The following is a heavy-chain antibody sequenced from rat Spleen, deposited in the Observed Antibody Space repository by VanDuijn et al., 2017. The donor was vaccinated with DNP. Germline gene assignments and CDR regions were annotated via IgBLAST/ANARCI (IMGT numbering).Heavy chain of an antibody. CDR1: AYSITTNY. Sequence: EVQLQESGPGLVKPSQSLSLTCSVTAYSITTNYWGWIRKFPGNKMEWVGHINYSGGTSYNSSLQSRISITRDTSKNQFFLHLNSVTTEDTATYYCSRWSDYFDYWGQGVMVTVSS. CDR2: INYSGGT. V-gene: IGHV3-1*01. CDR3: SRWSDYFDY. J-gene: IGHJ2*01.